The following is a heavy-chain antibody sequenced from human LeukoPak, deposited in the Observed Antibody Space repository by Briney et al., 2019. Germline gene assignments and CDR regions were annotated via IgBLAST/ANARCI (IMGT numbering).Heavy chain of an antibody. D-gene: IGHD5-18*01. CDR2: IYYSGST. Sequence: SETLSLTCTVSGGSISSSSYYWGWIRQPPGKGLEWIGSIYYSGSTYYNPSLKSRVTIPVDTSKNQFSLKLSSVTAADTAVYYCARHGTPVTFYYFDYWGQGTLVTVSS. J-gene: IGHJ4*02. V-gene: IGHV4-39*01. CDR3: ARHGTPVTFYYFDY. CDR1: GGSISSSSYY.